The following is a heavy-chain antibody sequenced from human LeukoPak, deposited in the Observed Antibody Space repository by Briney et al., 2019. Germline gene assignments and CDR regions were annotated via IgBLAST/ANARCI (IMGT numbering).Heavy chain of an antibody. D-gene: IGHD3-16*01. V-gene: IGHV3-53*01. Sequence: PGGSLRLSCAASGFTVSSNYMSWVRQAPGKGLGWVSVIYSGGSTYYADSVKGRFTISRDNSKNTLYLQMNSLRAEDTAVYYCARGARYYYYMDVWGKGTTVTVSS. CDR3: ARGARYYYYMDV. CDR1: GFTVSSNY. CDR2: IYSGGST. J-gene: IGHJ6*03.